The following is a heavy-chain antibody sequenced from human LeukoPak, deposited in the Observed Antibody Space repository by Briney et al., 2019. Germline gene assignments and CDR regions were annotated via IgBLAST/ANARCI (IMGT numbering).Heavy chain of an antibody. CDR3: AKDEYSYGYYSFDY. Sequence: GRSLRLSCAASGFTFSSYGMHWVRQAPGKGLEWVAVISYDGSNKYYADSVKGRFTISRDNSKSTLYLQMNSLRAEDTAVYYCAKDEYSYGYYSFDYWGQGTLVTVSS. CDR2: ISYDGSNK. CDR1: GFTFSSYG. D-gene: IGHD5-18*01. J-gene: IGHJ4*02. V-gene: IGHV3-30*18.